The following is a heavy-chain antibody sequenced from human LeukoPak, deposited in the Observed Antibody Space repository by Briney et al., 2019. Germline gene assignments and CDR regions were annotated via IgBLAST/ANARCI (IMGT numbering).Heavy chain of an antibody. CDR1: GGSISSRSYY. CDR3: ARHQGYSYGYADY. J-gene: IGHJ4*02. CDR2: IYYSGST. V-gene: IGHV4-39*01. D-gene: IGHD5-18*01. Sequence: KTSETLSLTCTVSGGSISSRSYYWGWIRQPPGKGLEWIGSIYYSGSTYYNPSLKSRVTISVDTFKNHFSLKLTSVTAADTAVYYCARHQGYSYGYADYWGQGTLVTVSS.